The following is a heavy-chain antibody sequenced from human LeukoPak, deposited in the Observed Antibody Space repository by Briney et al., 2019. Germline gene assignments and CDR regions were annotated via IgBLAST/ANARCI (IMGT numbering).Heavy chain of an antibody. CDR1: GDSVSSNSAA. CDR3: ARDQTAAARPPNWFDP. V-gene: IGHV6-1*01. Sequence: SHTLSLTCAISGDSVSSNSAAWNWISQSPSRGLEWLGRTYYRYKRYNDYAVSMNSRITIIPDTSKNQFALQLNSVTPEDTAVYYCARDQTAAARPPNWFDPWGKGTLVTVSS. J-gene: IGHJ5*02. D-gene: IGHD6-13*01. CDR2: TYYRYKRYN.